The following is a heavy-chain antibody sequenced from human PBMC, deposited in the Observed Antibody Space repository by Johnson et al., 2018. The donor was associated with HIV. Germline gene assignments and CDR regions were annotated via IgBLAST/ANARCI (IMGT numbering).Heavy chain of an antibody. V-gene: IGHV3-74*03. J-gene: IGHJ3*01. CDR2: IYNDGSRT. Sequence: VQLVESGGGLVKPGGSLRLSCAASGFTFSSYAMHWVRQVPGKRPVWVARIYNDGSRTTYADSVRGRFTISRDNAKYTVDLQMNSLRVEDTAVYYCAKVDCGGDTCAGYDPFDLWGQGTLVTVSS. CDR1: GFTFSSYA. CDR3: AKVDCGGDTCAGYDPFDL. D-gene: IGHD2-21*01.